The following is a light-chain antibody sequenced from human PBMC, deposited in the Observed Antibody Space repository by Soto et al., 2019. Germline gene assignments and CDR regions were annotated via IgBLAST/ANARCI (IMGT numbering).Light chain of an antibody. CDR1: QTISSW. J-gene: IGKJ1*01. Sequence: DITTSQCPSTRSESKRDRVTTTCLASQTISSWLAWYQQKPGKAPKLLIYKASTLKSGVPSRFSGSGSGTEFTLTISSLQPDDFATYYCQHYNSYSEAFGQGTIVDVK. CDR3: QHYNSYSEA. CDR2: KAS. V-gene: IGKV1-5*03.